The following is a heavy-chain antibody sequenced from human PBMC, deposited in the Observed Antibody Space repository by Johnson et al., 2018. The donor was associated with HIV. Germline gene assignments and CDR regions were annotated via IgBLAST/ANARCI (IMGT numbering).Heavy chain of an antibody. D-gene: IGHD3/OR15-3a*01. CDR1: GFTFSSYA. CDR3: AMGTGDHDAFDI. CDR2: IRYDGSNK. V-gene: IGHV3-30*02. J-gene: IGHJ3*02. Sequence: QVQLVESGGGLVQPGGSLRLSCAASGFTFSSYAMHWVRQAPGKGLEWVAFIRYDGSNKYYADSVKGRFTISRDNSKNTLYLQMNSLRAEDTAVYYCAMGTGDHDAFDIWGQGTMVTVSS.